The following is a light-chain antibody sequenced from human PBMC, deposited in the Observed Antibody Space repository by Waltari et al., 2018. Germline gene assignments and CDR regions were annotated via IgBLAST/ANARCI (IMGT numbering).Light chain of an antibody. V-gene: IGKV3-15*01. CDR3: QQYNHWPPIT. CDR2: GAS. CDR1: QSIADN. J-gene: IGKJ5*01. Sequence: EIVMTQSPATLSVSPGERATFSCRASQSIADNLAWYQQKPAQAPRLLIYGASTRATGVPGRFRGSGSGTEFTLTISSLQSEDVVIYYCQQYNHWPPITFGQGTRLEIK.